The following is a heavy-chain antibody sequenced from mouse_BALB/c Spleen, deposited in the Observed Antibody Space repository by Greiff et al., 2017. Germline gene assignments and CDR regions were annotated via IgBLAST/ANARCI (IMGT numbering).Heavy chain of an antibody. J-gene: IGHJ4*01. V-gene: IGHV1-4*02. CDR2: INPSSGYT. CDR3: AATMSNIYAMDY. CDR1: GYTFTSYT. D-gene: IGHD2-4*01. Sequence: QVQLQQSAAELARPGASVKMSCKASGYTFTSYTMHWVKQRPGQGLEWIGYINPSSGYTEYNQKFKDKTTLTADKSSSTAYMQLSSLTSEDSAVYYCAATMSNIYAMDYWGQGTSVTVSS.